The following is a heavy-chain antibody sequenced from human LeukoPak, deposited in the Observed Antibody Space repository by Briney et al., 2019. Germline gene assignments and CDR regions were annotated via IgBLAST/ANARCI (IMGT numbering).Heavy chain of an antibody. CDR3: ARGGSYLSAFDI. V-gene: IGHV1-2*02. D-gene: IGHD1-26*01. CDR1: GYTFTGYY. CDR2: INPNSGRT. J-gene: IGHJ3*02. Sequence: ASVKVSCEASGYTFTGYYMHWVRQAPGQGLEWMGWINPNSGRTNYAQKFQGRVTMTGDTSISTAYMELSRLRSDDTAVYYCARGGSYLSAFDIWGQGTMVTVSS.